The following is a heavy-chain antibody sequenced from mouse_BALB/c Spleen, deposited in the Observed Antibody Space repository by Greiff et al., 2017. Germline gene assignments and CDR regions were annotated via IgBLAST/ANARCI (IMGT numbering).Heavy chain of an antibody. CDR3: AREGDGYYWFAY. Sequence: VHLVESGPGLVAPSQSLSITCTVSGFSLTSYGVHWVRQPPGKGLEWLGVIWAGGSTNYNSALMSRLSISKDNSKSQVFLKMNSLQTDDTAMYYCAREGDGYYWFAYWGQGTLVTVSA. CDR1: GFSLTSYG. V-gene: IGHV2-9*02. CDR2: IWAGGST. D-gene: IGHD2-3*01. J-gene: IGHJ3*01.